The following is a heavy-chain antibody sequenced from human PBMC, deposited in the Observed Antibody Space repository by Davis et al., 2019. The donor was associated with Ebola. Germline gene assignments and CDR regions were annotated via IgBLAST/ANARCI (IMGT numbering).Heavy chain of an antibody. V-gene: IGHV4-34*01. J-gene: IGHJ4*02. CDR1: GGSFSGYY. Sequence: PSETLSLTCAVYGGSFSGYYWSWIRQPPGKGLEWIGEINHSGSTNYNPSLKSRVTISVDTSKNQFSLKLSSVTAADTAVYYCARGSLGHYWGQGTLVTVSS. CDR2: INHSGST. CDR3: ARGSLGHY. D-gene: IGHD3-16*01.